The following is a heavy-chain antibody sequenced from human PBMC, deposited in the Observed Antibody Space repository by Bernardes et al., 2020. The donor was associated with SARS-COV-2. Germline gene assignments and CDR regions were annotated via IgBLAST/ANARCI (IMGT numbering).Heavy chain of an antibody. V-gene: IGHV3-11*03. Sequence: GGSLRLSCAASGFTFSDYYMSWIRQAPGKGLEWVSYISSSSSYTNYADSVKGRFTISRDNAKNSLYLQMNSLRAEDTAVYYCASGQSSHHYYYYMDVWGKGTTVTVSS. CDR3: ASGQSSHHYYYYMDV. CDR1: GFTFSDYY. J-gene: IGHJ6*03. CDR2: ISSSSSYT.